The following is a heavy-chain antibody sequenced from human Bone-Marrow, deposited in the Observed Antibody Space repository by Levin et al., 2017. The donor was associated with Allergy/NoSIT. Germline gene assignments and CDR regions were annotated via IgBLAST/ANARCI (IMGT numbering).Heavy chain of an antibody. D-gene: IGHD1-26*01. J-gene: IGHJ4*02. CDR1: GFTFSDDY. CDR2: ISSSGSNI. V-gene: IGHV3-11*01. CDR3: ARGLLGVGAFDY. Sequence: GESLKISCAVSGFTFSDDYMNWIRQSPGKGLEWVAYISSSGSNIFYADSVKGRFTISRDNAKNSLYLQMNSLRAEDTALYYCARGLLGVGAFDYWGQGTLVTVSS.